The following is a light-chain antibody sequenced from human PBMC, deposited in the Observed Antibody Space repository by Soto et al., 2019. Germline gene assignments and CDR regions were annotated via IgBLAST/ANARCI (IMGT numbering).Light chain of an antibody. Sequence: EIVLTQSPATLSLSPGERATLSCRASQSVSSYLAWHQQKPGQAPRLLIYDASNRATGIPARFSGSGSGTDFTLTISSLEPEDFAVYYCQQRSSWPITFGQGTRWR. CDR2: DAS. CDR3: QQRSSWPIT. V-gene: IGKV3-11*01. CDR1: QSVSSY. J-gene: IGKJ5*01.